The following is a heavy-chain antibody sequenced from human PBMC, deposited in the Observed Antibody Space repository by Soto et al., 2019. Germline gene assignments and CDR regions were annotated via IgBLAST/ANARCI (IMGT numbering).Heavy chain of an antibody. Sequence: VGSLRLSCAASGFTFSSYGMHWVRQAPGKGLEWVAVIWYDGSNKYYADSVKGRFTISRDNSKNTLYLQMKSLRAEDTAVYYCARDPRYCSGGSCPIHAFDIWGQGTMVTVSS. V-gene: IGHV3-33*01. CDR2: IWYDGSNK. D-gene: IGHD2-15*01. CDR3: ARDPRYCSGGSCPIHAFDI. CDR1: GFTFSSYG. J-gene: IGHJ3*02.